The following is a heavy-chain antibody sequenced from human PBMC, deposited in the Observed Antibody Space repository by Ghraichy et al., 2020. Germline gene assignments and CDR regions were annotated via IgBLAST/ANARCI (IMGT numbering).Heavy chain of an antibody. D-gene: IGHD1-26*01. Sequence: GGSLRLSCAASGFTFSDAWMSWVRQAPGKGLEWVGRIKSESDGGTTDYAAPVKGRFTISRDDSRNTLYLQMNSLKTEDTGVYYCATAGGGRWGQGTLVTVSS. CDR2: IKSESDGGTT. CDR1: GFTFSDAW. J-gene: IGHJ4*02. CDR3: ATAGGGR. V-gene: IGHV3-15*01.